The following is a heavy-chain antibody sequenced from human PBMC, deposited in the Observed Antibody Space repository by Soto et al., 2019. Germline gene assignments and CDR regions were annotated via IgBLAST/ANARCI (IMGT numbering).Heavy chain of an antibody. Sequence: QVQLVQSGAEVKRPGSSVKVSCKASRGIFSSSAVTWVRQAPGQGLEWMGGIIPIFDTVNYAEKFQGRATITADESTRTAYTELSSLRCEDTAVYSCRHYFSGMDVWGQGTTVTGSS. J-gene: IGHJ6*02. CDR2: IIPIFDTV. CDR1: RGIFSSSA. CDR3: RHYFSGMDV. V-gene: IGHV1-69*12.